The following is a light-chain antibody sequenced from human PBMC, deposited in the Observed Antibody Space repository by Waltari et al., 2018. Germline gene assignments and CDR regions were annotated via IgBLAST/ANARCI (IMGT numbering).Light chain of an antibody. CDR2: EVN. J-gene: IGLJ2*01. Sequence: QSALTQPPSASGSPGQSVTISCTGTSSDVGGYNYVSWYQQHPGKDPNLLFYEVNKRPSVAPDRLSGSKAGSPSSLTVSGLQAEDEAHYYCSSYAGSNIVVFGGGTKLTVL. CDR3: SSYAGSNIVV. CDR1: SSDVGGYNY. V-gene: IGLV2-8*01.